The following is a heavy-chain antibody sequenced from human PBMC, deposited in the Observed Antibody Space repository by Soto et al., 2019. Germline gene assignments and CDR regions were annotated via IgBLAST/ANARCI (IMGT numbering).Heavy chain of an antibody. CDR3: ARDCSSTSCSAYYYYGMDV. D-gene: IGHD2-2*01. Sequence: QVQLVQSGAEVKKHGASVKVSCKASGYTFTSYGISWVRQAPGQGLEWMGWISAYNGNTNYAQKLQGRVTMTTDTSTSTAYMELRSLRSDDTAVYYCARDCSSTSCSAYYYYGMDVWGQGTTVTVSS. J-gene: IGHJ6*02. V-gene: IGHV1-18*01. CDR1: GYTFTSYG. CDR2: ISAYNGNT.